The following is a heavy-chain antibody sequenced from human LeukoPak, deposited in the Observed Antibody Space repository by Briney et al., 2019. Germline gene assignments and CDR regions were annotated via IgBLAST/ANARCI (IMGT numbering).Heavy chain of an antibody. D-gene: IGHD6-13*01. CDR2: IYPGDSDT. V-gene: IGHV5-51*01. Sequence: GESLKISCKASGYSFTSYWIGWVRQMPGKGLEWMGIIYPGDSDTRYSPSFQGQVTISADKSISTAYLQWSSLKASDTAMYYCARKGLAAAGTSPSAFDIWGQGTMVTVSS. CDR1: GYSFTSYW. J-gene: IGHJ3*02. CDR3: ARKGLAAAGTSPSAFDI.